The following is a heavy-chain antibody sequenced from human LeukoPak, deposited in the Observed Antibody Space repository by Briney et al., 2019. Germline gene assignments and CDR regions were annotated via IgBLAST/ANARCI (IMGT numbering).Heavy chain of an antibody. Sequence: GASVKVSCKASRYSFTGYYIHWVRQAPGQGLEWMGGIIPIFGTANYAQKFQGRVTITTDESTSTAYMELSSLRSEDTAVYYCARETVFTIFGVRTSDYYYMDVWGKGTTVTVSS. CDR1: RYSFTGYY. CDR3: ARETVFTIFGVRTSDYYYMDV. D-gene: IGHD3-3*01. CDR2: IIPIFGTA. V-gene: IGHV1-69*05. J-gene: IGHJ6*03.